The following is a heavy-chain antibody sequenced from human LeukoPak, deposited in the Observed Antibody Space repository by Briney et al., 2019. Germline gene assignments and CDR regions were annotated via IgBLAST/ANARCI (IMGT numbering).Heavy chain of an antibody. D-gene: IGHD1-26*01. CDR2: IRQDGSEK. J-gene: IGHJ5*02. Sequence: GGSLRLSCVASGFTFSSYWMSWVRQLPGKGLEWEANIRQDGSEKFYVDSVKGRFTISRDNARNSLFLQMSSLRVEDTAVYYCARDPLGDNWFDPWGQGTLVTVSS. CDR3: ARDPLGDNWFDP. V-gene: IGHV3-7*01. CDR1: GFTFSSYW.